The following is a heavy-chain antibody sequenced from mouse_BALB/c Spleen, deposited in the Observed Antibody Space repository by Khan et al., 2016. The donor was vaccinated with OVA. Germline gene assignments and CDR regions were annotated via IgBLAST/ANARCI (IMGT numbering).Heavy chain of an antibody. Sequence: QVQLQQPGAELVRPGTSVKMSCKAAGYTFTNYWIGWINQRPGHGLEWIGDIYPGNGNTNYNEKFKGKATLTADTSSSTAYLQLSSLTSEDSAIYYCARPYYDGSNYATTDDWGQGTSVTVTS. CDR3: ARPYYDGSNYATTDD. D-gene: IGHD1-1*01. CDR1: GYTFTNYW. J-gene: IGHJ4*01. V-gene: IGHV1-63*02. CDR2: IYPGNGNT.